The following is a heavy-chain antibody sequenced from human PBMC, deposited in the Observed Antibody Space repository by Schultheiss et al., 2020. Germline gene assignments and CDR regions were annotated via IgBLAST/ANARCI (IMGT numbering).Heavy chain of an antibody. J-gene: IGHJ6*02. CDR3: ARQSIGYSSSWYVYDYYYYGMDV. V-gene: IGHV4-59*08. CDR1: GGSISSYY. D-gene: IGHD6-13*01. Sequence: SATLSLTCTVSGGSISSYYWSWIRQHPGKGLEWIGYIYYSGSTYYNPSLKSRVTISVDTSKNQFSLKLSSVTAADTAVYYCARQSIGYSSSWYVYDYYYYGMDVWGQGTTVTVSS. CDR2: IYYSGST.